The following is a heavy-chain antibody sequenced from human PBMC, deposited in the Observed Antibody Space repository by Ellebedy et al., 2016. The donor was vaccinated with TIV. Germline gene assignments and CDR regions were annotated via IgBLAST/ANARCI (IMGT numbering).Heavy chain of an antibody. J-gene: IGHJ4*02. Sequence: GESLKISCQGSENNFSTYWISWVRQMPGKGLEWMGMIDPSDSHTTYSPSFPGHVTLSADKSISTAYLQWSSLKASDTAMYYCARSGYSYDYGPGAFDYWGQGTLVTVSS. D-gene: IGHD5-18*01. CDR3: ARSGYSYDYGPGAFDY. CDR1: ENNFSTYW. CDR2: IDPSDSHT. V-gene: IGHV5-10-1*01.